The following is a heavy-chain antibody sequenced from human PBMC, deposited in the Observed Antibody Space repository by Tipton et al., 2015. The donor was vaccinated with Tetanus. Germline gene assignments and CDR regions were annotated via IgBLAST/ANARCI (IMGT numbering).Heavy chain of an antibody. J-gene: IGHJ3*02. CDR3: ARDDVDYHDGSGFYAFYI. CDR1: GGSISNYY. D-gene: IGHD3-22*01. V-gene: IGHV4-4*07. CDR2: IYVTGAI. Sequence: TLSLTCSVSGGSISNYYWNWIRQPAGQGLEWIGRIYVTGAINYSPALQSQVTITVDTEKNQFSLRLSSVTAADAAMYYCARDDVDYHDGSGFYAFYIWGRGTMVAVSS.